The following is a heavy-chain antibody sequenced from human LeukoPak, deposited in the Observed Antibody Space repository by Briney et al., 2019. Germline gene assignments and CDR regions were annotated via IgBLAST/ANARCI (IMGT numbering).Heavy chain of an antibody. CDR2: INHSGST. V-gene: IGHV4-34*01. D-gene: IGHD2-2*01. Sequence: PSETLSLTCAVYGGSFSGYYWSWIRQPPGKGLEWIGEINHSGSTNYNPSLKSRVTISVGTSKNQFSLKLSSVTAADTAVYYCASQESSTSYYFDYWGQGTLATVSS. CDR3: ASQESSTSYYFDY. J-gene: IGHJ4*02. CDR1: GGSFSGYY.